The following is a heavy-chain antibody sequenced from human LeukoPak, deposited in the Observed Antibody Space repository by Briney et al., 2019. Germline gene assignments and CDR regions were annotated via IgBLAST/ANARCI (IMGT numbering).Heavy chain of an antibody. CDR1: GLTFSSYG. CDR2: IWYDGSQK. CDR3: ARDAGDVGARAFAY. Sequence: GRSLRLSCAASGLTFSSYGMHWVRQAPGQGLEWVAVIWYDGSQKYYADSVKGRFTISRDNSENTLFLQMSSLRVEDTAVYYCARDAGDVGARAFAYWSQGGLVSVSS. V-gene: IGHV3-33*01. D-gene: IGHD1-26*01. J-gene: IGHJ4*02.